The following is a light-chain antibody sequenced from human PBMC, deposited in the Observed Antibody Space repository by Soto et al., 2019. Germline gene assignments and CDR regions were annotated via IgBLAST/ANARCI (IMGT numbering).Light chain of an antibody. V-gene: IGKV4-1*01. Sequence: DIVMTKSRDSLAVSLGERATINCKSSQTLLYTSNNKSYLAWYQQKAGQPPKLLFFWASSRESGVPDRFSASGTETDFTLTISSLQAEDVAVYFCQQYATTPRTFGRGTRVEIK. J-gene: IGKJ4*02. CDR2: WAS. CDR3: QQYATTPRT. CDR1: QTLLYTSNNKSY.